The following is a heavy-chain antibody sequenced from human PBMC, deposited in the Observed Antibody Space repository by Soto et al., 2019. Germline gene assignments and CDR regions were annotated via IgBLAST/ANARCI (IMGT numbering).Heavy chain of an antibody. CDR2: FNCSGNSI. CDR3: AKDHFIAVAGTAPYYFDY. D-gene: IGHD6-19*01. Sequence: PGGSLRLSCTASGFTFDEYGMSWVRQVPGKGPEWVSSFNCSGNSIYYADSVRGRFTISRDNAKNTLYLQMNGLRAEDTAVYYCAKDHFIAVAGTAPYYFDYWGQGTLVTVSS. J-gene: IGHJ4*02. CDR1: GFTFDEYG. V-gene: IGHV3-23*01.